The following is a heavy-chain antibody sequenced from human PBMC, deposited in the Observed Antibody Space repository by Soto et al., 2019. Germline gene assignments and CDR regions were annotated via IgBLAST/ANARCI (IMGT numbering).Heavy chain of an antibody. D-gene: IGHD6-6*01. J-gene: IGHJ6*03. CDR1: GGSFSGYY. CDR2: INHSGST. CDR3: ARAWYSRSSRDYMDV. Sequence: SETLSLTCAVYGGSFSGYYWTWIRQPPGKGLEWVGEINHSGSTNYNPSLKSRVTISLDTSKNQFSLKLSSVTAADTAVYYFARAWYSRSSRDYMDVWGKGTTVTVSS. V-gene: IGHV4-34*01.